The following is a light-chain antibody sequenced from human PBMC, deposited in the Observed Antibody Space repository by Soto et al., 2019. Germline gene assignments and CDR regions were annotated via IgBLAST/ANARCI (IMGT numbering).Light chain of an antibody. J-gene: IGKJ4*01. CDR3: HQYGTSPLT. CDR1: QTISGTS. V-gene: IGKV3-20*01. Sequence: EIVLAQSPGIVSLSPGERATLSCRASQTISGTSLAWYQQKPGQAPRLLIYGASSRATGIPDRFTGSGSATDLTLTISRLEPEDFGIYYCHQYGTSPLTFGGGTKV. CDR2: GAS.